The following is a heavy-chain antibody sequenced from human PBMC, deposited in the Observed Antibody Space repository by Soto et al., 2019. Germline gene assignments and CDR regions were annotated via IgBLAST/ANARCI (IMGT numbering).Heavy chain of an antibody. D-gene: IGHD3-16*01. CDR3: ARDPTLPGGFASSYDS. J-gene: IGHJ4*02. Sequence: ASVKVSCKASGYTFTSYGISWVRQAPGQGLEWMGWISAYNGNTNYAQKLQGRVTMTTDTSTSTAYMELRSLRSDDTAVYYCARDPTLPGGFASSYDSWGQGTLVTVSS. CDR2: ISAYNGNT. V-gene: IGHV1-18*01. CDR1: GYTFTSYG.